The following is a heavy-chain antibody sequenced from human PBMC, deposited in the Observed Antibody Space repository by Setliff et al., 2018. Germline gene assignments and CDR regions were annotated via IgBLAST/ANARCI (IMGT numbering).Heavy chain of an antibody. CDR2: INHSGST. D-gene: IGHD3-22*01. Sequence: SETLSLTCTVSGGSISTTDYYWSWIRQPPGKGLEWIGEINHSGSTNYNPSLKSRVSISVDTSKNQFSLKLSSVTAADTAVYYCARESRYYYDNLGTLDYWGQGTLVTVSS. CDR3: ARESRYYYDNLGTLDY. CDR1: GGSISTTDYY. V-gene: IGHV4-30-4*08. J-gene: IGHJ4*02.